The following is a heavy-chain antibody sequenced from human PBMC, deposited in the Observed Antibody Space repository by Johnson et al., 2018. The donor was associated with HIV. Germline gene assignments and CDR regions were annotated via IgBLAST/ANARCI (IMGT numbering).Heavy chain of an antibody. J-gene: IGHJ3*02. D-gene: IGHD6-13*01. CDR1: GFSLSSYA. CDR2: ISSSGNTI. Sequence: VQLVESGGGAVQPGRSLRLSCVVSGFSLSSYAMHWVRQAPGKGLEWVAAISSSGNTIYYADSVKGRFTISRDNAKNSLYLQMNSLRAETRAVSYCARGRRGIAVASDAFDIWGQGTMVTVSS. CDR3: ARGRRGIAVASDAFDI. V-gene: IGHV3-48*04.